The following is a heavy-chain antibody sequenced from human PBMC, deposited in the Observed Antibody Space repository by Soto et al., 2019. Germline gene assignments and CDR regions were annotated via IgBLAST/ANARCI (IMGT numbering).Heavy chain of an antibody. CDR2: TSWNSGSI. V-gene: IGHV3-9*01. D-gene: IGHD6-13*01. CDR3: AKGLAAADHYYGMDV. J-gene: IGHJ6*02. Sequence: GGSLRLSCAASGFTFDDYAMHWVRQAPGKGLEWVSGTSWNSGSIGYADSVKGRFTISRDNAKNSLYLQMNSLRAEDTALYYCAKGLAAADHYYGMDVWGQGTTVTVSS. CDR1: GFTFDDYA.